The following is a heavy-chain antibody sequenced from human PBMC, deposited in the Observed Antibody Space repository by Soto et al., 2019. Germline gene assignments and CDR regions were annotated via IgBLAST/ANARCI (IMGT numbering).Heavy chain of an antibody. CDR3: ARDAPTVAVAGNAFDI. J-gene: IGHJ3*02. CDR1: GDSVSSNSAA. D-gene: IGHD6-19*01. V-gene: IGHV6-1*01. CDR2: TYYRSKWYN. Sequence: PSQTLSLTCAISGDSVSSNSAAWNWIRQSPSRDLEWLGRTYYRSKWYNDYAVSVKSRITINPDTSKNQFSLQLNSVTPEDTAVYYCARDAPTVAVAGNAFDIWGQGTMVTVSS.